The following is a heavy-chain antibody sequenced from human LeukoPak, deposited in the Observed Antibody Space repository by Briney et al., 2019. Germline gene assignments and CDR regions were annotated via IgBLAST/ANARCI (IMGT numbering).Heavy chain of an antibody. V-gene: IGHV4-4*07. Sequence: PSETLSLTCSVAGVSISAYYWSWIRQSAGNRLEWIGRIYPGEGIYATATTSYNPSFKSRVTMSGDTSKNQLSLKLSSVTAADTAVYYCARDPTTVTTIFDSWGQGILVTVSS. CDR1: GVSISAYY. D-gene: IGHD4-11*01. CDR3: ARDPTTVTTIFDS. J-gene: IGHJ4*02. CDR2: IYPGEGIYATATT.